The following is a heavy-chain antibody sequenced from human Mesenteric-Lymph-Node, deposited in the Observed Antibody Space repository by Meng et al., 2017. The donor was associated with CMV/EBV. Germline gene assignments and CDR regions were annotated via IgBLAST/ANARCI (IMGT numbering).Heavy chain of an antibody. J-gene: IGHJ4*02. CDR1: GFSLKSNP. D-gene: IGHD3-22*01. CDR2: SSPDGNGK. V-gene: IGHV3-30-3*02. Sequence: GGSLRLSCAASGFSLKSNPLHWVRQTPGKGLEWLAVSSPDGNGKNYPDSVKGRFTISRDNSKNTLYLEMNSLRAEDTAVYYCAKWGYYDSSGYDYWGQGTLVTVSS. CDR3: AKWGYYDSSGYDY.